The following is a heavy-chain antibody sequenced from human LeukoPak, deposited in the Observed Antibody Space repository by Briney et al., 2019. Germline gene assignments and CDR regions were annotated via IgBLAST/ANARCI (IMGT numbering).Heavy chain of an antibody. V-gene: IGHV1-8*01. Sequence: GASVKVSCKASGYTFTSYDINWVRQATGQGLEWMGWMNPNSGNTGYAQKFQGRVTMTTDTSTSTAYMELRSLRSDDTAVYYCARDLWNQQNLSDYWGQGTLVTVSS. D-gene: IGHD1-1*01. CDR1: GYTFTSYD. CDR2: MNPNSGNT. CDR3: ARDLWNQQNLSDY. J-gene: IGHJ4*02.